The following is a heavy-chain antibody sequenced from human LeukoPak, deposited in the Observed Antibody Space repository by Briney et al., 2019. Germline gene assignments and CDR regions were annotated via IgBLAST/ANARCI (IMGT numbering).Heavy chain of an antibody. CDR1: EFAFSTYN. J-gene: IGHJ4*02. V-gene: IGHV3-48*02. CDR2: ISTGSSTT. D-gene: IGHD6-19*01. CDR3: AREAPIAVAGHFDY. Sequence: PGGSLRLSCAASEFAFSTYNMNWVRQAPGKGLEWVSYISTGSSTTYYADSVKGRFTISRDNVENSLYLQMNSLRDEDTAVYYCAREAPIAVAGHFDYWGRGTLVTVSS.